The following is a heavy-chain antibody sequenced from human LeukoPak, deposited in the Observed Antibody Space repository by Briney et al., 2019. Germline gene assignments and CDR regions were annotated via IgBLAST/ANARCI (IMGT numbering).Heavy chain of an antibody. CDR3: ARYYYGSGSYYNGTTLFDY. D-gene: IGHD3-10*01. CDR1: GGSISSYY. Sequence: PSETLSLTCTVSGGSISSYYWSWIRQPPGKGLEWIGYIYYSGSTNYNPSLKSRVTISVDTSKNQFSLKLSSVTAADTAVYYCARYYYGSGSYYNGTTLFDYWGQGTLVTVSS. J-gene: IGHJ4*02. CDR2: IYYSGST. V-gene: IGHV4-59*01.